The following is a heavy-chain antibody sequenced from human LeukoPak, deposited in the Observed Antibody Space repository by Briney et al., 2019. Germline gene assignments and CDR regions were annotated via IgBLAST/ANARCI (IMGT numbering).Heavy chain of an antibody. CDR3: ARDPYSSSSGSGDY. V-gene: IGHV1-18*01. Sequence: ASVKVSCKASGYTFTNYGFTWVRQAPGQGLEWMGWISAYNGNTNYAQKFQGRVTMTTDTSTSTAYMELRSLRSDDTAVYYCARDPYSSSSGSGDYWGQGTLVTVSS. D-gene: IGHD6-13*01. CDR1: GYTFTNYG. J-gene: IGHJ4*02. CDR2: ISAYNGNT.